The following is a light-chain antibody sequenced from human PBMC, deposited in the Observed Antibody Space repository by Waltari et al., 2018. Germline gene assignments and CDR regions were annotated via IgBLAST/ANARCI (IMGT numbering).Light chain of an antibody. Sequence: DIQMTQSPSTLSASVGDRVTITCRASQTISSWLAWYQQKPGKAPKRLIYEASNLESGVPSRFSGSGFGTEFTLTISSLQPDDFATYYCQQYNSYPLTFGGGTRVEIK. CDR1: QTISSW. CDR3: QQYNSYPLT. V-gene: IGKV1-5*03. CDR2: EAS. J-gene: IGKJ4*01.